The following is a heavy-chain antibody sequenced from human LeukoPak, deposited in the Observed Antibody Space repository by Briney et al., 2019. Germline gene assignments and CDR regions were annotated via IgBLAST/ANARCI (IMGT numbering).Heavy chain of an antibody. D-gene: IGHD3-22*01. CDR2: ISGSGGST. CDR1: GFTFSSYA. Sequence: GGSLRLSCAASGFTFSSYAMSWVRQAPGKGLEWVSAISGSGGSTYFADSVKGRFTISRDNAKNSLSLQMNSLRADDTAVYYCARGQIYYDGSGFDYWGQGTLVTVSS. J-gene: IGHJ4*02. V-gene: IGHV3-23*01. CDR3: ARGQIYYDGSGFDY.